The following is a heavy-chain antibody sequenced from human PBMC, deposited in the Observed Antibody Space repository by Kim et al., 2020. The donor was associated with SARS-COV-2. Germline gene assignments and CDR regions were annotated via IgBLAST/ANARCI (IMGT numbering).Heavy chain of an antibody. D-gene: IGHD1-26*01. Sequence: GGSLRLSCAASGFTFSSYEMNWVRQAPGKGLEWVSYISSSGSTIYYADSVKGRFTISRDNAKNSLYLQMNSLRAEDTAVYYCAREASGEPTVDYWGQGTLVTVSS. V-gene: IGHV3-48*03. CDR3: AREASGEPTVDY. CDR1: GFTFSSYE. J-gene: IGHJ4*02. CDR2: ISSSGSTI.